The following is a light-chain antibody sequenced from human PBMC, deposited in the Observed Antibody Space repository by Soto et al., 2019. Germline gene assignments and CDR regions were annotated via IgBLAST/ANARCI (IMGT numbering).Light chain of an antibody. J-gene: IGKJ5*01. V-gene: IGKV3-11*01. CDR3: QQYNNWPFIT. CDR1: QSVSGY. CDR2: DAS. Sequence: EIVLTQSPVTLSLSPGERATLLCRASQSVSGYLAWYQQKPGQAPRLLIYDASNRATGIPARFSGSGSGTEFTLSISSLQSEDFAVYYCQQYNNWPFITFGQGTRLEIK.